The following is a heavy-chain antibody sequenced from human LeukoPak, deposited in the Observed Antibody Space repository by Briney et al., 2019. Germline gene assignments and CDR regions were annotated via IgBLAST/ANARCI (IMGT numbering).Heavy chain of an antibody. D-gene: IGHD6-19*01. CDR3: ARAPSGWYAMTFDY. CDR1: GGSFSGYY. CDR2: INHSGST. Sequence: KPSETLSLTCAVYGGSFSGYYWSWIRQPPGKGLEWIGEINHSGSTNYNPSLKSRVTISVDTSKNQFSLKLSSVTAADTAVYYCARAPSGWYAMTFDYWGQGTLVTVSS. V-gene: IGHV4-34*01. J-gene: IGHJ4*02.